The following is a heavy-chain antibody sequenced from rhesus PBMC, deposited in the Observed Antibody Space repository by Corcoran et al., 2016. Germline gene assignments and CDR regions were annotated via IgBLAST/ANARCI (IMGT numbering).Heavy chain of an antibody. Sequence: QVQLQESGPGLVKPSETLSLTCAVSGGSFSSYWWSWIRQSPGRGLEWIGAITGNSGRTNYNPSLKSRVTISKDASKNQFSLKLSSVTAADTAVYYCARLHGLSDYWGQGVLVTVSS. D-gene: IGHD2-39*02. CDR2: ITGNSGRT. J-gene: IGHJ4*01. V-gene: IGHV4-80*01. CDR1: GGSFSSYW. CDR3: ARLHGLSDY.